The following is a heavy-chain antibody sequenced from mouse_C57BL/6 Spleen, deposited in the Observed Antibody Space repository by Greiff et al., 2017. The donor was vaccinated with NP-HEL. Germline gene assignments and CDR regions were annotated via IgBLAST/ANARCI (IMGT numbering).Heavy chain of an antibody. CDR1: GYTFTSYW. CDR3: ARLGDYDGDWYLDV. Sequence: QVQLQQPGAELVRPGSSVKLSCKASGYTFTSYWMHWVKQRPIQGLEWIGNIDPSDSETHYNQKFKDKATLTVDKSSSTAYMQLSSLTSEDSAVYYCARLGDYDGDWYLDVWGTGTTVTVSS. CDR2: IDPSDSET. V-gene: IGHV1-52*01. J-gene: IGHJ1*03. D-gene: IGHD2-4*01.